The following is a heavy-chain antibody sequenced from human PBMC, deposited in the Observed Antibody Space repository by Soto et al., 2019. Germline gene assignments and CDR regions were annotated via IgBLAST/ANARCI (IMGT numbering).Heavy chain of an antibody. CDR2: IYSGGST. J-gene: IGHJ4*02. D-gene: IGHD6-6*01. V-gene: IGHV3-66*01. CDR3: ARGRLRAARVCTFDY. CDR1: GFTVSSNY. Sequence: PGGSLRLSCAASGFTVSSNYMSWVRQAPGKGLEWVSVIYSGGSTYYADSVKGRFTISRDNSKNTLYLQMNSLRAEDTAVYYCARGRLRAARVCTFDYWGQGTLVTVSS.